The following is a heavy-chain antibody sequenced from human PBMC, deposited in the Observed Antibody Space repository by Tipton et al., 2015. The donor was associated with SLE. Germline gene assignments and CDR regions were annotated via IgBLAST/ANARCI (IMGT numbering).Heavy chain of an antibody. J-gene: IGHJ4*02. Sequence: TLSLTCTVSGGSISSSSYYWSWIRQPPGKGLEWIGEINHSGSTNYNPSLKSRVTISVDTSKNQFSLKLSSVTAADTAVYYCARVSSWYGIFDYWGQGTLVTVSS. D-gene: IGHD6-13*01. V-gene: IGHV4-39*07. CDR3: ARVSSWYGIFDY. CDR2: INHSGST. CDR1: GGSISSSSYY.